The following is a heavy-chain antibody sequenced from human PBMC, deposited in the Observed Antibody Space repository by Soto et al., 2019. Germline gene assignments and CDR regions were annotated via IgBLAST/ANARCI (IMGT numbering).Heavy chain of an antibody. V-gene: IGHV1-2*04. CDR2: INPNSGGT. J-gene: IGHJ4*02. D-gene: IGHD6-13*01. CDR3: ARGVRTAAAGLGCDY. Sequence: ASVKVSSKASGDAFTGSYRRWLRQSPGQGLEWMGWINPNSGGTNYAQKFQGWVTMTRDTSISTAYMELSRLRSDDTAVYYCARGVRTAAAGLGCDYWGQGTLVTVSS. CDR1: GDAFTGSY.